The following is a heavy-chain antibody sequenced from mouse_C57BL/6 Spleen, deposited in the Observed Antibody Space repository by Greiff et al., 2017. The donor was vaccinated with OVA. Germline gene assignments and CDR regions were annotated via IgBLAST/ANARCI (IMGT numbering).Heavy chain of an antibody. J-gene: IGHJ3*01. CDR2: INPNNGGT. Sequence: VQLQQSGPELVKPGASVKISCKASGYTFTDYYMNWVKQSHGKSLEWIGDINPNNGGTSYNQKFKGKATLTVDKSSSTAYMELRSLTSEDSAVYYCARGYYSNPWFAYWGQGTLVTVSA. D-gene: IGHD2-5*01. V-gene: IGHV1-26*01. CDR3: ARGYYSNPWFAY. CDR1: GYTFTDYY.